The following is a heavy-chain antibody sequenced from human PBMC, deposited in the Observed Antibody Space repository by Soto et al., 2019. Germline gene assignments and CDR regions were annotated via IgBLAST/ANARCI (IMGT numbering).Heavy chain of an antibody. V-gene: IGHV3-23*01. J-gene: IGHJ2*01. CDR1: GFTFSSYA. Sequence: EVQLLESGGGLVQPGGSLRLSCAASGFTFSSYAMSWVRQAPGKGLEWVSAISGSGGSTYYADSVKGRFTISRDNSKNPLYLQMNSLRAEDTAVYYCAKDVVPAAHGGGYFDLWGRGTLVTVSS. CDR3: AKDVVPAAHGGGYFDL. CDR2: ISGSGGST. D-gene: IGHD2-2*01.